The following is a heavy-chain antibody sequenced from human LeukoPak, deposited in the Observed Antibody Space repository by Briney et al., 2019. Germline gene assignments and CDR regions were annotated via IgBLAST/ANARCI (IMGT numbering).Heavy chain of an antibody. D-gene: IGHD3-22*01. CDR3: ARDNSSGYYPRFDP. CDR2: IYTSESA. CDR1: GGSISSYY. Sequence: SETLSLTCTVSGGSISSYYWSWIRQPAGKGLEWVGRIYTSESANYNPSLKIRITMSVYTSKNQFSLKLSSVTAADTAVYYCARDNSSGYYPRFDPWGQGTLVTVSS. J-gene: IGHJ5*02. V-gene: IGHV4-4*07.